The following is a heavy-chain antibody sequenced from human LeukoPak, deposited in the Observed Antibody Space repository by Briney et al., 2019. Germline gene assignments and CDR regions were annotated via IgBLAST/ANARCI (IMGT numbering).Heavy chain of an antibody. CDR1: GFTFGAYD. V-gene: IGHV3-49*04. D-gene: IGHD1-26*01. CDR3: SCSGSYFGPFDY. Sequence: GGSLRLSCTASGFTFGAYDMSWVRQAPGKGLEWVGFIRSKAYGGTIEYAASVKGRFTISRDDSKSIAYLQMNSLKTEDTAVYYCSCSGSYFGPFDYWGQGTLVTVSS. J-gene: IGHJ4*02. CDR2: IRSKAYGGTI.